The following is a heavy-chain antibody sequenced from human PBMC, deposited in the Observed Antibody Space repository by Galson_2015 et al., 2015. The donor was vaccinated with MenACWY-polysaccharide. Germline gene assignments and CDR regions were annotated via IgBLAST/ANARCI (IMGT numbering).Heavy chain of an antibody. Sequence: SLRLSCAAPGFTFSSYRMNWVRQAPGKGLEWVSTISGTSAYIYYADSVKGRFTISRDNAKNSLYLQMNSLGVDDTAVYYCARQSRLWFGALDVWGKGTTVIVSS. CDR2: ISGTSAYI. D-gene: IGHD3-10*01. J-gene: IGHJ6*04. V-gene: IGHV3-21*01. CDR3: ARQSRLWFGALDV. CDR1: GFTFSSYR.